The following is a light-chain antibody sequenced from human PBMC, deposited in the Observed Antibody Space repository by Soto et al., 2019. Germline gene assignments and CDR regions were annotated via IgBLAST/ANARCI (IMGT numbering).Light chain of an antibody. CDR1: QSVSSSY. Sequence: EIVLTQSPGTLSLSLGERATLSCRASQSVSSSYLAGYQQKPGQAPRLLIYGASSRATGSPDRFSGSGSGTDYTLNISRLETEDFEVYYCQQYCSSPYTVGEGTKREIK. V-gene: IGKV3-20*01. J-gene: IGKJ2*01. CDR3: QQYCSSPYT. CDR2: GAS.